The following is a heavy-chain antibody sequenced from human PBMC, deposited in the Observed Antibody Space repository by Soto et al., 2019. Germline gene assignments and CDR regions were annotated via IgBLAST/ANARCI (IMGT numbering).Heavy chain of an antibody. Sequence: VQLVESGGGLVQPGGSLRLSCAASGFTFDKYAIHWVRQAPGKGLEWVAVISYDGGNKNHADSVKGRFTISRDNSKNTLFLQMNNLRAEDTAVYYCARDGWLYYDSTSQGMDVWGQGTTVIVSS. CDR3: ARDGWLYYDSTSQGMDV. CDR1: GFTFDKYA. D-gene: IGHD3-22*01. J-gene: IGHJ6*02. V-gene: IGHV3-30-3*01. CDR2: ISYDGGNK.